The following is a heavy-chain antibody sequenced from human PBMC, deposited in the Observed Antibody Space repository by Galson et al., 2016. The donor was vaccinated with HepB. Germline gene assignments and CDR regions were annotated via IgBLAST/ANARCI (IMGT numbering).Heavy chain of an antibody. CDR2: IYWDADK. CDR1: GFSLSTSGVG. J-gene: IGHJ2*01. V-gene: IGHV2-5*02. Sequence: PALVKPTQTLTLTCTFSGFSLSTSGVGVGWIRQPPGKALEWLALIYWDADKRYRPSLKSRLTFTQDTSKNQVVLTMTNMDPVDTATYSCAHRRVGSRGNSYTFTPRYWYFDLWGRGTLVTVSS. D-gene: IGHD5-18*01. CDR3: AHRRVGSRGNSYTFTPRYWYFDL.